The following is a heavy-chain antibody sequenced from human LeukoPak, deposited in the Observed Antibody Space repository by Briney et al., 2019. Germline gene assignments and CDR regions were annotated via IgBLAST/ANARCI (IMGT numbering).Heavy chain of an antibody. V-gene: IGHV3-64*01. CDR3: ARGYNYGRFLDY. Sequence: SGGSLRLSCAASGFTFSGYAMHWVRQAPGKGLEYVSAISSNGDSTYYANSVKGRFIISRDNSKNTLYLRMGSLRAEDMAVYYCARGYNYGRFLDYWGQGTLVTVSS. CDR2: ISSNGDST. J-gene: IGHJ4*02. CDR1: GFTFSGYA. D-gene: IGHD1-1*01.